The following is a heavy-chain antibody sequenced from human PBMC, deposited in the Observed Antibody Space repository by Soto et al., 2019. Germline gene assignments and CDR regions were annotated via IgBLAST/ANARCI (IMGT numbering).Heavy chain of an antibody. J-gene: IGHJ4*02. CDR3: ARTVRYCSSTSCYGNVDY. V-gene: IGHV2-26*01. CDR2: IFSNDEK. D-gene: IGHD2-2*01. CDR1: GFSLSNARMG. Sequence: QVTLKESGPVLVKPTETLTLTCTVSGFSLSNARMGVSWIRQPPGKALEWLAHIFSNDEKSYSTSLKSRLTISKDTSKSQVVLTMTNMDPVDTATYYCARTVRYCSSTSCYGNVDYWGQGTLVTVSS.